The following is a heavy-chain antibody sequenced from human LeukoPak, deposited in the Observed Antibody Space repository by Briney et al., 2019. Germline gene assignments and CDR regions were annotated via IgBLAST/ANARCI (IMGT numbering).Heavy chain of an antibody. Sequence: GGSLRLSCAASGFIFDDYTMHWVRQAPAKGLEWVSVISWDGGNSFYADSVKGRFTVSRDNNRKSLYLQMHSLRPEDTAFYYCAEARKRGYAYGSVDSWGQGTLVTVSS. D-gene: IGHD5-18*01. CDR2: ISWDGGNS. CDR3: AEARKRGYAYGSVDS. CDR1: GFIFDDYT. J-gene: IGHJ4*02. V-gene: IGHV3-43*01.